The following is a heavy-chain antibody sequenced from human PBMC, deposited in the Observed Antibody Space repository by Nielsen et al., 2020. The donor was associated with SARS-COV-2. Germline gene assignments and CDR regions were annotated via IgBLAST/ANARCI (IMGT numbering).Heavy chain of an antibody. D-gene: IGHD3-3*01. V-gene: IGHV4-39*01. CDR1: GVSISSTSDY. J-gene: IGHJ4*02. CDR3: ARLPSDWSGSNIDY. Sequence: SETLSLTCTVSGVSISSTSDYWGWFRQPPEKGLEWIGSVFYSGSAYYNPSLKSRVTISLDTSKNQFSLKVNSVTAADTAVYYCARLPSDWSGSNIDYWGQGTLVTVSS. CDR2: VFYSGSA.